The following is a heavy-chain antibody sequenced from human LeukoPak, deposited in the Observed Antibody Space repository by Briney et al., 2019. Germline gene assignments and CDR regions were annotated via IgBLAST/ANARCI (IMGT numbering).Heavy chain of an antibody. J-gene: IGHJ4*02. CDR3: ARLRWARYFDY. CDR2: ISSSSSTI. CDR1: GFTFSSYS. V-gene: IGHV3-48*01. Sequence: PGGSLGLSCAASGFTFSSYSMNWVRQAPGKGLEWVSYISSSSSTIYYADSVKGRFTISRDNAKNSLYLQMNSLRAEDTAVYYCARLRWARYFDYWGQGTLVTVSS. D-gene: IGHD4-23*01.